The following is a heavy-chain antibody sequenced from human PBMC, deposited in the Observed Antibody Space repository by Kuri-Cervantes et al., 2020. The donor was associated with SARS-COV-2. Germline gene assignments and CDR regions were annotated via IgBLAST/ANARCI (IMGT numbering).Heavy chain of an antibody. CDR1: GYTFTGYC. D-gene: IGHD2-21*01. CDR2: INPNSGGT. J-gene: IGHJ4*02. V-gene: IGHV1-2*02. CDR3: YCAPKEGFDS. Sequence: ASVKVSCKASGYTFTGYCMHWVRQAPGQGLEWMGWINPNSGGTNYAQKFQGRVTMTRDTSTSTVYMELSSLTSEDTAIYYCYCAPKEGFDSWGQGTLVTVSS.